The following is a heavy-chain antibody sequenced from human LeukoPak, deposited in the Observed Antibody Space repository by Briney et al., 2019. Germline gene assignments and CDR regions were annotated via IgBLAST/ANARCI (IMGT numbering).Heavy chain of an antibody. CDR1: GFTFSSYA. CDR2: ISYDGSNK. V-gene: IGHV3-30-3*01. D-gene: IGHD2-15*01. Sequence: GGSLRLSCAASGFTFSSYAMHWVRQAPGKGLEWVAVISYDGSNKYYADSVKGRFTISRDNSKNTLYLQMNSLRAEDTAVYYCARGPIVVVAALEYAEYFQHWGQGTLVTASS. J-gene: IGHJ1*01. CDR3: ARGPIVVVAALEYAEYFQH.